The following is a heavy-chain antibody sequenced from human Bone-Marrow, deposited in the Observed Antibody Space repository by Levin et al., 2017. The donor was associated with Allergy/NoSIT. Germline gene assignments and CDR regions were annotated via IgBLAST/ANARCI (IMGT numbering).Heavy chain of an antibody. V-gene: IGHV1-69*13. D-gene: IGHD2-2*01. CDR2: IIPIFGTA. CDR3: ARVPIVRQEDIVVVPAAVYYYYYGMDV. J-gene: IGHJ6*02. CDR1: GGTFSSYA. Sequence: SVKVSCKASGGTFSSYAISWVRQAPGQGLEWMGGIIPIFGTANYAQKFQGRVTITADESTSTAYMELSSLRSEDTAVYYCARVPIVRQEDIVVVPAAVYYYYYGMDVWGQGTTVTVSS.